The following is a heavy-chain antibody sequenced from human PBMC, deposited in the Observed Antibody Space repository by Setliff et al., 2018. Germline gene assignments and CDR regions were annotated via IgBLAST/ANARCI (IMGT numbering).Heavy chain of an antibody. V-gene: IGHV4-34*01. D-gene: IGHD3-9*01. J-gene: IGHJ4*02. CDR2: INHSGST. Sequence: SETLSLTCAVYGGSFSGYYWSWIRQPPGKGLEWLGEINHSGSTNCNPSLKSRVTISVDTSKNQFSLRLSSVTAADTAVYYCARTLYDYDILTGPGYYCDYWGQGTLVTV. CDR1: GGSFSGYY. CDR3: ARTLYDYDILTGPGYYCDY.